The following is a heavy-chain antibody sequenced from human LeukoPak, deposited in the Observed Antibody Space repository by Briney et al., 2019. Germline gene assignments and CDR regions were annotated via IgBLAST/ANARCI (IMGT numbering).Heavy chain of an antibody. Sequence: PSETLSLTCSVSGGSISSYYWSWIRQPPGKGLEWIGYIYYSGSTSYNPSFKSRVTISVDTSKNQFSLKLSSVTAADMAVYYCAKAVVVSTTRLGPFDTWGQGTMVTVSS. D-gene: IGHD3-22*01. J-gene: IGHJ3*02. CDR3: AKAVVVSTTRLGPFDT. V-gene: IGHV4-59*08. CDR1: GGSISSYY. CDR2: IYYSGST.